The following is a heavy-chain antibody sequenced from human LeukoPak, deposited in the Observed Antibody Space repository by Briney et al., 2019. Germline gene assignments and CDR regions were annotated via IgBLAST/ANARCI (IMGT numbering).Heavy chain of an antibody. D-gene: IGHD6-19*01. CDR2: IQKDGGSK. V-gene: IGHV3-30*02. CDR3: ARVHSSGCPDY. CDR1: GFTFSNYV. J-gene: IGHJ4*02. Sequence: QPGGSLRLSCAASGFTFSNYVMNWVRQAPGKGLEWVTFIQKDGGSKFYADSVKGRFTISRDNSKKTVYLQMSSLTIEDTAVYYCARVHSSGCPDYWGQGTLVTVSS.